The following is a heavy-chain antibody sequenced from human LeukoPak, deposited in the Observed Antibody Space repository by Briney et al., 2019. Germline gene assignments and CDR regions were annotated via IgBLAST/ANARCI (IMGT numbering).Heavy chain of an antibody. J-gene: IGHJ5*02. CDR1: GGSISSGGYS. D-gene: IGHD5-18*01. CDR3: ARVGGIQLWPLPPPDNWFDP. V-gene: IGHV4-30-2*01. Sequence: PSETLSLTCAVSGGSISSGGYSWSWIRQPPGKGLEWIGYIYHSGSTYYNPSLRSRVTISVDTSKNQFSLKLSSVAAADTAVYYCARVGGIQLWPLPPPDNWFDPWGQGTLVTVSS. CDR2: IYHSGST.